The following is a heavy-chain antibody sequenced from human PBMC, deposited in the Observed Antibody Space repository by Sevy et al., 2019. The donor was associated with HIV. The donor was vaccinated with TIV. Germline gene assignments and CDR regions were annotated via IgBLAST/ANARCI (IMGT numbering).Heavy chain of an antibody. Sequence: GGSLRLSCAASGFTFSSYSMNWVRQAPGKGLGWVSYISGSSNPKYYADSVKGRFPISRDNAKNSLYLQMNSLRAEDTAVYYCATDPEQLVGNYFDYWGQGTPVTVSS. CDR3: ATDPEQLVGNYFDY. CDR2: ISGSSNPK. D-gene: IGHD6-13*01. CDR1: GFTFSSYS. J-gene: IGHJ4*01. V-gene: IGHV3-48*01.